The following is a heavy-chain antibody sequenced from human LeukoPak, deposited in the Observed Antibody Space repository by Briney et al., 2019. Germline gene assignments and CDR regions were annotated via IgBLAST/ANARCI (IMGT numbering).Heavy chain of an antibody. CDR2: LNPNSGGT. J-gene: IGHJ6*03. CDR1: GYTFTGYY. Sequence: ASVKVSCKASGYTFTGYYMHWVRQAPGQGLEWMGWLNPNSGGTNYAQKFQGRVTMTRDTSISTAYMELSRLRSDDTAVYYCAKGSSFEYYMDVWGKGTTVTVSS. CDR3: AKGSSFEYYMDV. V-gene: IGHV1-2*02. D-gene: IGHD2/OR15-2a*01.